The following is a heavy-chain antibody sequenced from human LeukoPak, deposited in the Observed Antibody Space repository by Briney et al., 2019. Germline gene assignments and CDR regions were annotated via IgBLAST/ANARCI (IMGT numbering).Heavy chain of an antibody. V-gene: IGHV4-30-4*01. Sequence: SETLSLTCTVSGGSISSGDYYWSWIRQPPGKGLEWIGHIYYSGSTYYNPSLKSRVTISVDTSKNQFSLKLSSVTAADTAVYYCARAPRDYDILTGNAFDIWGQGTMVTVSS. D-gene: IGHD3-9*01. CDR1: GGSISSGDYY. J-gene: IGHJ3*02. CDR3: ARAPRDYDILTGNAFDI. CDR2: IYYSGST.